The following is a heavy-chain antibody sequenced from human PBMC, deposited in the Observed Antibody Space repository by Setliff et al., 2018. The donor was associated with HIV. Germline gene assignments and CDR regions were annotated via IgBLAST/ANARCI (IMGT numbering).Heavy chain of an antibody. CDR2: TRSKTYGGTT. CDR3: ARGSTVGTAFDY. Sequence: PGGSLRLSCTASGFTFGDHAMNWVRQAPGKGLEWVGCTRSKTYGGTTEYAASVKGRFTISRDDSKNIAYLQMNSLKTEDTAVYYCARGSTVGTAFDYWGQGTLVTVSS. J-gene: IGHJ4*02. V-gene: IGHV3-49*04. CDR1: GFTFGDHA. D-gene: IGHD4-17*01.